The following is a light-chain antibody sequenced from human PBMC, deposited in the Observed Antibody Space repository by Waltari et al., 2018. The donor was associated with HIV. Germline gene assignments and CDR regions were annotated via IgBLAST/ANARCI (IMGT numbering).Light chain of an antibody. CDR3: QHRSSWPPT. CDR2: DSS. J-gene: IGKJ4*01. Sequence: EIVLTQSPATLYLSPGQRATLSCRASQSIYVHLGWYQHKPGQPPRLLVYDSSKSVTDIPARFSGSGSGANFTLTISSLEPEDFAVYYCQHRSSWPPTFGGGTRIEI. CDR1: QSIYVH. V-gene: IGKV3-11*01.